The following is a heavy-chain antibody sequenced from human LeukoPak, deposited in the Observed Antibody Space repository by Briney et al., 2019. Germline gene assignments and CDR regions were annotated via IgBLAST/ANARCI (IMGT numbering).Heavy chain of an antibody. Sequence: SETLSLTCAVYGGSFSGYYWSWIRQPPGKGLEWIGEINHSGSTNYNPSLKSRGTISVDTSKNQFSLRPSSVTAADTAVYYCARKNGYYYGSGAPFDYWGQGTLVTVSS. J-gene: IGHJ4*02. CDR3: ARKNGYYYGSGAPFDY. CDR1: GGSFSGYY. CDR2: INHSGST. D-gene: IGHD3-10*01. V-gene: IGHV4-34*01.